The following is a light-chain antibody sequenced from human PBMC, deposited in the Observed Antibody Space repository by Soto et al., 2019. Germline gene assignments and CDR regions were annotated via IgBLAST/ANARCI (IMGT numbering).Light chain of an antibody. CDR2: DAS. CDR3: QPYHNLHIT. J-gene: IGKJ5*01. V-gene: IGKV1-33*01. Sequence: DIQMTQSPSSLSVSVGDRVTITCQASRYIGNYLNWYQQKPGKAPKLLINDASNLETGVPSRFSGSGSGTHFTVTISSLQPEDIETYYCQPYHNLHITFRRGTRLEIK. CDR1: RYIGNY.